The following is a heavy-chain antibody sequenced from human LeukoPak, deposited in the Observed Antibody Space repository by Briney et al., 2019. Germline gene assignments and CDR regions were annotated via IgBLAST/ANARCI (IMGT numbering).Heavy chain of an antibody. J-gene: IGHJ3*02. Sequence: GGSLRLSCAASGFTFSSYAMSWVRQAPGKGLEWVSAISGSGDNTNYADAVMGRFTISRDNSKYTLYVQMNSLRAEDTAVYYCAKPALYYGYAFDIWGQGTMVTVSS. V-gene: IGHV3-23*01. CDR3: AKPALYYGYAFDI. CDR2: ISGSGDNT. D-gene: IGHD3-10*01. CDR1: GFTFSSYA.